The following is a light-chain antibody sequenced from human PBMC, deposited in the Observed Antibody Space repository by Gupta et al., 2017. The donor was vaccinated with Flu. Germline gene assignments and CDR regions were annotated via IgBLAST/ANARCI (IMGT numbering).Light chain of an antibody. CDR3: CSSAGSNTVV. CDR1: SSDVGNCNC. Sequence: VSGSPGQSVTISCTETSSDVGNCNCVSWYQQHPGKAPKLMIYDVHERPSGAPNRFSGSKSGNTASLILSGLQAEDEADYYCCSSAGSNTVVFGGGTKLTVL. V-gene: IGLV2-11*03. CDR2: DVH. J-gene: IGLJ2*01.